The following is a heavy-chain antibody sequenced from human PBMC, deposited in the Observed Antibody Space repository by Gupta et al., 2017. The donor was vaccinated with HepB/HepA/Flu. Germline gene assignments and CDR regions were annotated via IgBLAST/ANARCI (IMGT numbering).Heavy chain of an antibody. D-gene: IGHD2-21*01. CDR1: AFTVSNNY. V-gene: IGHV3-66*01. CDR3: AGDVASRKDDCSYWYLKL. J-gene: IGHJ2*01. Sequence: EVQRVESGRGLAQPGGSLGLSCVASAFTVSNNYMIWVRQAAGMGLEWVSVICSRGSTYYAESVKVWCIISRDNSEHTLYCSMTWLRVDATPVYLCAGDVASRKDDCSYWYLKLWGRVTLI. CDR2: ICSRGST.